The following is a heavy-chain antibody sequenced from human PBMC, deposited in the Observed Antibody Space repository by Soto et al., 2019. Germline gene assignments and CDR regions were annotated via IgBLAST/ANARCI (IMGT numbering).Heavy chain of an antibody. D-gene: IGHD1-26*01. CDR3: ARGVSAGVDY. CDR2: MEPSSGRT. V-gene: IGHV1-8*01. CDR1: GYSFTSLD. Sequence: QVQLVQSGAEVREPGASVKVSSKASGYSFTSLDINWVRQTTGQGLEWMGWMEPSSGRTGYAQKCQGRVTMSRDTYINTAYMELSSLTSDETAFYYCARGVSAGVDYWGQGTLVTVSS. J-gene: IGHJ4*02.